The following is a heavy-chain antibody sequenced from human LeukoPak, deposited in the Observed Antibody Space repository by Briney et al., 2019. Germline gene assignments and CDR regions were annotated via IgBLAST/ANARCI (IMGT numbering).Heavy chain of an antibody. Sequence: GESLRISCKGSGYSFTSYWISWVRQVPGKGLEWMGRIDPSDSYTNYSPSFQGHVTISADKSISTAYLQWSSLKASDTAMYYCARSYYYDSSAYYFDYWGQGTLVTVSS. CDR3: ARSYYYDSSAYYFDY. CDR1: GYSFTSYW. D-gene: IGHD3-22*01. J-gene: IGHJ4*02. V-gene: IGHV5-10-1*01. CDR2: IDPSDSYT.